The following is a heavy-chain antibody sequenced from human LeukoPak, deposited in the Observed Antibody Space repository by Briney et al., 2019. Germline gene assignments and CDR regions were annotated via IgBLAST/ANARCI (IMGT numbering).Heavy chain of an antibody. CDR1: GFTFSSYS. Sequence: GGSLRLSCAASGFTFSSYSMNWVRQAPGKGLEWVSSISSSSSYIYYADSVKGRFTISRDNAKNSLYLQMNSLRAEDTAVYYCATHRGYCSSTSCSPDYSSYYMDVWGKGTTVTVSS. CDR2: ISSSSSYI. J-gene: IGHJ6*03. V-gene: IGHV3-21*01. D-gene: IGHD2-2*01. CDR3: ATHRGYCSSTSCSPDYSSYYMDV.